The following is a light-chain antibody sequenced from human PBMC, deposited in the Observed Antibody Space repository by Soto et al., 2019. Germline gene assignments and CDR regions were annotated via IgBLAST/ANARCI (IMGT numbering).Light chain of an antibody. V-gene: IGKV3-20*01. CDR3: QQYGSSPQIT. J-gene: IGKJ5*01. CDR1: QAVGGTY. Sequence: ILLTQSPGTLCLSPGERPSLSCRSSQAVGGTYLAWYQHKPGQAPRLLIYGASNRAAGIPDRFGGSGSGTDSTLTISRLEPEDFAVYYCQQYGSSPQITFGQGTRLDIK. CDR2: GAS.